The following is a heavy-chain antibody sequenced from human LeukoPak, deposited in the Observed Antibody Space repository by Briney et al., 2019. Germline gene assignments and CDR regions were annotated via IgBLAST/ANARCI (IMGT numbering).Heavy chain of an antibody. J-gene: IGHJ4*02. CDR1: GGSISSYY. CDR3: ARELSPSSAHDY. V-gene: IGHV4-4*07. D-gene: IGHD3-22*01. CDR2: ISTGGTT. Sequence: PSETLSLTCAVSGGSISSYYWSWIRQPAGKGLEWIGRISTGGTTNYSPSLTSRITMSVDTSKNQFSLNLTSVTAADTAVYYCARELSPSSAHDYWGQGTLVTVSS.